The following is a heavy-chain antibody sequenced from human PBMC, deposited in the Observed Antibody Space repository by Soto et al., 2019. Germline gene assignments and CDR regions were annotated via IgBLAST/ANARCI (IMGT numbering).Heavy chain of an antibody. Sequence: QVQLVQSGTEVKTPGASVKVSCHASGYTFTNYGINWVRQAPGQGVEWMAWISAYHGKTHHATFVPAPVAVTTDTARGPAYIELTSLRSEDTAVNYCARGGWDYGPGAFDLWGQGTMVTVSS. CDR2: ISAYHGKT. J-gene: IGHJ3*01. D-gene: IGHD4-17*01. CDR1: GYTFTNYG. CDR3: ARGGWDYGPGAFDL. V-gene: IGHV1-18*04.